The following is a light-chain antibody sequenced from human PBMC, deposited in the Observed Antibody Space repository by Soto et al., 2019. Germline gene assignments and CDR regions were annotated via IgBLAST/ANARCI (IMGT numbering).Light chain of an antibody. CDR3: SSYGGRNNLI. V-gene: IGLV2-8*01. CDR1: SSDVGGYNY. CDR2: EVN. Sequence: QSALTQPTSASGSPGQSVTISCTGTSSDVGGYNYVSWYQQHPGKAPKAMIYEVNKRPSGVPDRFSGSKSGNTASLTVSGLQAEDEADYYCSSYGGRNNLIFGGGTKLTVL. J-gene: IGLJ2*01.